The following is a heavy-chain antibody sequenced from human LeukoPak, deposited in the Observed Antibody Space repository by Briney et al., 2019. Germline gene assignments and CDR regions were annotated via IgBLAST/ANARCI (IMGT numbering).Heavy chain of an antibody. Sequence: SETLSLTCSVSGGSFDSKYWSWIRQPPGKGLEWIGYIYTSGSTNFNPSLRSRVAMSIDTSKNQFSLKLSSVTAADTAVYYCASALEARDAFDIWGQGTMVTVSS. V-gene: IGHV4-4*09. CDR3: ASALEARDAFDI. CDR2: IYTSGST. J-gene: IGHJ3*02. CDR1: GGSFDSKY.